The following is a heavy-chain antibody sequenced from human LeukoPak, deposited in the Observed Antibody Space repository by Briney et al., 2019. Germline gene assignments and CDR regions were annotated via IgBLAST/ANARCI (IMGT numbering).Heavy chain of an antibody. V-gene: IGHV3-30*18. D-gene: IGHD4-17*01. J-gene: IGHJ5*02. CDR1: GFPFSDYA. Sequence: GGSLRLSCVASGFPFSDYAMNWVRQAPGKGLEWVALISYDGSNKYYADSVKGRFTISRDNSKNTLYLQMNSLRAEDTAVFYCAKDLHDYGDLWGQGTLVTVSS. CDR2: ISYDGSNK. CDR3: AKDLHDYGDL.